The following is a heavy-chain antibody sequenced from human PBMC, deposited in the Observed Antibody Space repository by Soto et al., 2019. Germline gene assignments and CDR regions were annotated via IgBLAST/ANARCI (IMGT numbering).Heavy chain of an antibody. CDR2: ISGSGGST. CDR3: AKDRVTMVRGVIIKSPDAFDI. J-gene: IGHJ3*02. D-gene: IGHD3-10*01. CDR1: GFTFSSYA. V-gene: IGHV3-23*01. Sequence: GGSLRLSCAASGFTFSSYAMSWVRQAPGKGLEWVSAISGSGGSTYYADSVKGRFTISRDNSKNTLYLQMNSLRAEDTAVYYCAKDRVTMVRGVIIKSPDAFDIWGQGTMVTVSS.